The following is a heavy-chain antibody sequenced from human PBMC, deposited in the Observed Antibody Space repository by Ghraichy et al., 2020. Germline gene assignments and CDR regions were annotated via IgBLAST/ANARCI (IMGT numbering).Heavy chain of an antibody. J-gene: IGHJ4*02. CDR1: GFTFSSYW. V-gene: IGHV3-74*01. CDR3: ARGEMATVY. Sequence: GESLNISCAASGFTFSSYWMHWVRQAPGKGLVWVSRIKSDGSSTGYADFVKGRFTISRDNAKNTLYLQMNSLRAEDTAVYYCARGEMATVYWGQGTLVTVSS. D-gene: IGHD5-24*01. CDR2: IKSDGSST.